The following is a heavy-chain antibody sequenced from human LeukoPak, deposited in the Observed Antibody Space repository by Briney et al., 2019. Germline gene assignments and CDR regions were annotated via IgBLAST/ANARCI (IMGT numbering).Heavy chain of an antibody. J-gene: IGHJ5*02. CDR2: INHSGST. Sequence: SETLSLTCAVYGGSFSGYYWSWIRQPPGKGLEWIGEINHSGSTNYNPSLKSRVTTSVDTSKNQFSLKLSSVTAADTAVYYCARGFRDIVVVVAATPTNQNWFDPWGQGTLVTVSS. V-gene: IGHV4-34*01. CDR1: GGSFSGYY. CDR3: ARGFRDIVVVVAATPTNQNWFDP. D-gene: IGHD2-15*01.